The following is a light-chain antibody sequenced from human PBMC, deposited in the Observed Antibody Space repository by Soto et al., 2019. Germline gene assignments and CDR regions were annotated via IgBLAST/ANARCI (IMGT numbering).Light chain of an antibody. J-gene: IGLJ3*02. CDR1: ASNIGGNS. Sequence: QSVLTQPPSASGTPGRRVSISCSGGASNIGGNSVNWYQQLPGTAPKLLINNENRRPSGVPDRFSASKSGTSASLAISGLQSEDEADYHCGAWDDSLNGWVFGGGTKLTVL. CDR3: GAWDDSLNGWV. CDR2: NEN. V-gene: IGLV1-44*01.